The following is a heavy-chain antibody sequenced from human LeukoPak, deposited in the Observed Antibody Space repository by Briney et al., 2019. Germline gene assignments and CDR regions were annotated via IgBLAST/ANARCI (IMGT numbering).Heavy chain of an antibody. CDR3: ARLRWPRGGRSSFDY. J-gene: IGHJ4*02. CDR1: GYSFTSHW. V-gene: IGHV5-51*01. Sequence: GASLKISCTGSGYSFTSHWIGWVRQMPGKGLEWMGIVNPDDSDTIYSPSFQGQVTISADESITTAYLQWSSLKASDTAMYYCARLRWPRGGRSSFDYWGQGALVTVSS. CDR2: VNPDDSDT. D-gene: IGHD3-10*01.